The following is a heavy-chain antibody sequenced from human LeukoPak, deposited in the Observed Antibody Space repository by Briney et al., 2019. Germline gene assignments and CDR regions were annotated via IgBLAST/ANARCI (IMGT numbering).Heavy chain of an antibody. D-gene: IGHD3-9*01. Sequence: PGGSLRLSCAASGFTFRDYNMNWVRQAPGQGLEWVSYITDSGSSIHYADSVNGRFTISRVNAKNSLYLQMNSLRAEDSAVYYCARSIGLTGGGVDVWGRGTTVTVSS. V-gene: IGHV3-11*01. CDR3: ARSIGLTGGGVDV. CDR2: ITDSGSSI. CDR1: GFTFRDYN. J-gene: IGHJ6*02.